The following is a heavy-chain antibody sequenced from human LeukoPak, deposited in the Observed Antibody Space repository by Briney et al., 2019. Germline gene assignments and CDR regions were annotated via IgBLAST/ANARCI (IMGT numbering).Heavy chain of an antibody. Sequence: GGSLRLSCAASGFTLSSYAMSWVRQAPGKGLEWVSAISDTGNTYHADSVKGRFTISRHNSKNTLYLQMNSLRAEDTAVYYCARVNIMVHFDLWGRGTLVTVSS. J-gene: IGHJ2*01. CDR3: ARVNIMVHFDL. CDR1: GFTLSSYA. CDR2: ISDTGNT. D-gene: IGHD3-10*01. V-gene: IGHV3-23*01.